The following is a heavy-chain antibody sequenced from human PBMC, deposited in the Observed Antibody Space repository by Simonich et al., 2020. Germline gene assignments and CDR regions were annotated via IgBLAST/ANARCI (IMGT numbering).Heavy chain of an antibody. V-gene: IGHV3-53*01. CDR1: GFTVSSNY. CDR3: ARWTATGYYFDY. Sequence: EVQLVESGGGLIQPGGSLRLSCAASGFTVSSNYMSWVRQAPGKGLEWVSVIDSGGSTYYTDSVKGRLTISRDNSKNTLYLQINSLRAEDTAVYYCARWTATGYYFDYWGQGTLVTVSS. CDR2: IDSGGST. D-gene: IGHD1-1*01. J-gene: IGHJ4*02.